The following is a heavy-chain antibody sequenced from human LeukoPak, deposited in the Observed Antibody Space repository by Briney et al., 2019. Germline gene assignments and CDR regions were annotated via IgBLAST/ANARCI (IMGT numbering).Heavy chain of an antibody. V-gene: IGHV3-23*01. CDR1: GFTFSNYA. CDR3: AKDSGSGSHYDFWSGYYSYYFDY. J-gene: IGHJ4*02. D-gene: IGHD3-3*01. CDR2: ISGSGGST. Sequence: GGSLRLSCAASGFTFSNYAMSWVRQAPGKGLEWISAISGSGGSTYYADSVKGRFTISRDNSKNTLYLQMNSLRAEDTAVYYCAKDSGSGSHYDFWSGYYSYYFDYWGQGTLVTVSS.